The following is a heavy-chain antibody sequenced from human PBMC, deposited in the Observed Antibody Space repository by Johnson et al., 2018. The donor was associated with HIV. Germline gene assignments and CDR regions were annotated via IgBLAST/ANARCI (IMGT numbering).Heavy chain of an antibody. Sequence: VQLVESGGGVVRPGGSLRLSCAASGFTFDDYGMTWVRQAPGKGLEWVSGIYWNGVRTTYADSVKGRFTISRDNAKNSLYLQMNSLRAEDTALYYCARSQPEEYSSSSEAVDIWGQGTLVTVSS. CDR2: IYWNGVRT. V-gene: IGHV3-20*04. CDR1: GFTFDDYG. J-gene: IGHJ3*02. CDR3: ARSQPEEYSSSSEAVDI. D-gene: IGHD6-6*01.